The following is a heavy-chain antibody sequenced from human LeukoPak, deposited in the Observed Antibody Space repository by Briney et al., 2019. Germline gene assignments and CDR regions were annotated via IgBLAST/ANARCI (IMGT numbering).Heavy chain of an antibody. J-gene: IGHJ3*02. CDR3: AKTPYYYDSSGSKDAFDI. CDR2: ISGSGGST. D-gene: IGHD3-22*01. CDR1: GFTFSSYA. V-gene: IGHV3-23*01. Sequence: GGSLRLSCAASGFTFSSYAMSWVRQVSGKGLEWVSAISGSGGSTYYADSVKGRFTISRDNSKNTLNLQMNSLRAEDTAVYYCAKTPYYYDSSGSKDAFDIWGQGTMVTVSS.